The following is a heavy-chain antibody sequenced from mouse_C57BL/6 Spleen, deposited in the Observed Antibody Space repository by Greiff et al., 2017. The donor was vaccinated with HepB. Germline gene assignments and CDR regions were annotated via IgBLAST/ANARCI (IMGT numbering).Heavy chain of an antibody. CDR2: FHPYNDDT. D-gene: IGHD1-1*01. J-gene: IGHJ2*01. Sequence: VQLQQSGAELVKPGASVKMSCKASGYTFTTYPIEWMKQNHGKSLEWIGNFHPYNDDTKYNETFKGKSTMTVEKSCNTVYLELSRLTSDDSAVYYCARGGYYGSSDYFDYWGQGTTLTVSS. V-gene: IGHV1-47*01. CDR1: GYTFTTYP. CDR3: ARGGYYGSSDYFDY.